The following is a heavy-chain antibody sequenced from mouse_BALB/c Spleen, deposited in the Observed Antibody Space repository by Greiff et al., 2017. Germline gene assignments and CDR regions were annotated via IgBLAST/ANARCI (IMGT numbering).Heavy chain of an antibody. CDR2: IYPGDGDT. Sequence: VQRVESGAELARPGASVKLSCKASGYTFTSYWMQWVKQRPGQGLEWIGAIYPGDGDTRYTQKFKGKATLTADKSSSTAYMQLSSLASEDSAVYYCARSYGYDKAWFAYWGQGTLVTVSA. CDR1: GYTFTSYW. J-gene: IGHJ3*01. CDR3: ARSYGYDKAWFAY. V-gene: IGHV1-87*01. D-gene: IGHD2-2*01.